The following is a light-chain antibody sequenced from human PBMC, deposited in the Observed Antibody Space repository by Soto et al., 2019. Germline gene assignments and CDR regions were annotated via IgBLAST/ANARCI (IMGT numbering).Light chain of an antibody. CDR1: SSDVGSYNL. J-gene: IGLJ1*01. CDR3: CSYGGSYV. CDR2: EVS. Sequence: QSALTQPASVSGSPGQSITISCTGTSSDVGSYNLVSWYQQHTGKAPKVMIYEVSKRPSGVSNRFSGSKSGNTASLTISGLQAEDGTDYYCCSYGGSYVFGPGTKLTVL. V-gene: IGLV2-23*02.